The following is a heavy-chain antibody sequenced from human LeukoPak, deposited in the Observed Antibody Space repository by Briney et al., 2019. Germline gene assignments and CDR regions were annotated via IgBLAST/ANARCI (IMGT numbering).Heavy chain of an antibody. CDR3: AKVVTGYCSTTSCPFDS. CDR2: IRYDGSNK. Sequence: GGSLRLSCAASGFTFSSYGMDWVRQAPGKGLEWVAYIRYDGSNKNYADSVKGRFTISRDNSKNTLYMQMSSLRAEDTAVYYCAKVVTGYCSTTSCPFDSWGQGTLVTVSS. J-gene: IGHJ4*02. V-gene: IGHV3-30*02. CDR1: GFTFSSYG. D-gene: IGHD2-2*01.